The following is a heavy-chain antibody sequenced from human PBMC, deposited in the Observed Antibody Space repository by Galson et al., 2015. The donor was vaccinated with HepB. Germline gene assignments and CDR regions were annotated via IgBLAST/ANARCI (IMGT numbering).Heavy chain of an antibody. CDR2: IYYSGST. J-gene: IGHJ3*02. CDR3: ASNLYSSGWYAAFDI. V-gene: IGHV4-59*01. Sequence: SETLSLTCTVSGGSISSYYWSWIRQPPGKGLEWIGYIYYSGSTNYNPSLKSRVTISVDTSKNQFSLKLSSVTAADTAVYYCASNLYSSGWYAAFDIWGQGTMVTVSS. D-gene: IGHD6-19*01. CDR1: GGSISSYY.